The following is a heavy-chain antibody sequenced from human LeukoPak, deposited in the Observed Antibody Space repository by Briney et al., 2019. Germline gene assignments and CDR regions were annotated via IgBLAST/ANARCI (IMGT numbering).Heavy chain of an antibody. D-gene: IGHD6-13*01. J-gene: IGHJ6*03. CDR3: ARGRGYSSSWYVRGSYYYYMDV. V-gene: IGHV1-8*03. CDR2: MNPNSGNT. CDR1: GYTFTGYY. Sequence: ASVKVSCKASGYTFTGYYMHWVRQAPGQGLEWMGWMNPNSGNTGYAQKFQGRVTITRNTSISTAYMELSSLRSEDTAVYYCARGRGYSSSWYVRGSYYYYMDVWGKGTTVTVSS.